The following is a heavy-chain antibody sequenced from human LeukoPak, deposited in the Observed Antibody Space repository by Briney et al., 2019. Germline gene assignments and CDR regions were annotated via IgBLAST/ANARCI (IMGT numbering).Heavy chain of an antibody. CDR1: GFIFGSYW. Sequence: GGSLRLSCAASGFIFGSYWMHWVRQAPGKGLVWVSRVNRDGSTTAYADSVKGRFTVSRDNSKNMLYLQMNSLRAEDTAVYYCVSERLWFGEPAAGAYWGQGTLVTVSS. CDR3: VSERLWFGEPAAGAY. V-gene: IGHV3-74*01. CDR2: VNRDGSTT. J-gene: IGHJ4*02. D-gene: IGHD3-10*01.